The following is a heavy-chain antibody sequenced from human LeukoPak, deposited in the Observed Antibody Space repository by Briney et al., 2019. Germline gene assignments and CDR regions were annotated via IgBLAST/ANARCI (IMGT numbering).Heavy chain of an antibody. V-gene: IGHV3-21*01. D-gene: IGHD6-19*01. J-gene: IGHJ4*02. Sequence: ETLSLTCGVSGGSISSSSYSWGWVRQAPGKGLEWVSSISSSSSYIYYADSVKGRFTISRDNAKNSLYLQMNSLRAEDTAVYYCARGGSGWYHDYWGQGTLVTVSS. CDR3: ARGGSGWYHDY. CDR2: ISSSSSYI. CDR1: GGSISSSSYS.